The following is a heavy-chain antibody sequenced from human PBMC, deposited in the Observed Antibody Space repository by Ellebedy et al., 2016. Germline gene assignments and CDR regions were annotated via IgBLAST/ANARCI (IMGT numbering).Heavy chain of an antibody. J-gene: IGHJ4*02. CDR1: GGSISSSSYY. CDR3: ARAPRGQWYFDY. V-gene: IGHV4-39*07. D-gene: IGHD6-19*01. Sequence: GSLRLXCTVSGGSISSSSYYWGWIRQPPGKGLEWIGSIYYSGSTYYNPSLKSRLTISVDTSKNQFSLKLSSVTAADTAVYYCARAPRGQWYFDYWGQGTLVTVSS. CDR2: IYYSGST.